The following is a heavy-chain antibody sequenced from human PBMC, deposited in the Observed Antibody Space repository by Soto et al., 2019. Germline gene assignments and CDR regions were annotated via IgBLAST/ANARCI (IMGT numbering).Heavy chain of an antibody. CDR3: ARVGGSFFEN. D-gene: IGHD3-16*01. CDR1: GFTFGTYA. J-gene: IGHJ4*02. Sequence: EVQLVESGGGLVQPGGSLRLSCAATGFTFGTYAMSWVRQAPGKGLEWVSAMTSSGSAIYYAESVRGRFIISRDNARNTLSLHLNRLRVEDTALYYCARVGGSFFENWGQGTRVTVSS. CDR2: MTSSGSAI. V-gene: IGHV3-23*04.